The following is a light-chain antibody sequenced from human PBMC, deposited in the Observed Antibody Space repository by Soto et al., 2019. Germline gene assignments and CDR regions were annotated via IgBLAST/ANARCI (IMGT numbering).Light chain of an antibody. Sequence: TQTPSTPSGFLGDRDHLTFRASQTISSWLAWYQQKPGKAPKLLIYKASTLKSGVPSRFSGSGSGTEFTLTISSLQPDDFATYYCQHYNSYSEAFGQGTKVDI. CDR2: KAS. J-gene: IGKJ1*01. CDR3: QHYNSYSEA. CDR1: QTISSW. V-gene: IGKV1-5*03.